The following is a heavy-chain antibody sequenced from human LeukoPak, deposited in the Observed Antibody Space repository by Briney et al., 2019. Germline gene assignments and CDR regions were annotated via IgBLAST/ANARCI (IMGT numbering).Heavy chain of an antibody. CDR2: IYSGGST. D-gene: IGHD3-10*01. CDR1: GFTVSSNY. J-gene: IGHJ6*02. V-gene: IGHV3-53*01. Sequence: GGSLRLSCAASGFTVSSNYMSWVRQAPGKGLEWVSVIYSGGSTYYADSVRGRFTISRDNSKNTLYLQMNSLRAEDTAVYYCARGSGRITMVRGALDVWGQGTTVTVSS. CDR3: ARGSGRITMVRGALDV.